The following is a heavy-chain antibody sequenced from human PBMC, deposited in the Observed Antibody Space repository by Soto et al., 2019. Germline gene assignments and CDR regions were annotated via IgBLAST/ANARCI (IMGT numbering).Heavy chain of an antibody. Sequence: EVELVESGGGLVLPGGSLRFSCEASGFNFNNYAMHWVRQAPGKGLEWVSGISWTGETIVYADFVKGRFTISRDKSKSSLYLEMNSLRPEDTALYYCAKDEIGVAGNSALDMWGQGTMVTVSS. CDR1: GFNFNNYA. D-gene: IGHD3-22*01. CDR3: AKDEIGVAGNSALDM. J-gene: IGHJ3*02. V-gene: IGHV3-9*01. CDR2: ISWTGETI.